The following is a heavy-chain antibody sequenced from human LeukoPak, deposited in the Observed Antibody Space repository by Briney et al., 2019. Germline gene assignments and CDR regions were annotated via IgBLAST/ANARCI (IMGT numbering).Heavy chain of an antibody. D-gene: IGHD1-26*01. V-gene: IGHV3-23*01. J-gene: IGHJ4*02. CDR3: AKEDALKWEVVDH. CDR1: RFAFTYG. Sequence: PGGSLRLSCVASRFAFTYGMNWVRQAPGKGLEWVSTISGSGDATYYAKSVKGRFTISRDNSKNTLYLQMNNLRDEDTAIYYCAKEDALKWEVVDHWGQGTLVTVSS. CDR2: ISGSGDAT.